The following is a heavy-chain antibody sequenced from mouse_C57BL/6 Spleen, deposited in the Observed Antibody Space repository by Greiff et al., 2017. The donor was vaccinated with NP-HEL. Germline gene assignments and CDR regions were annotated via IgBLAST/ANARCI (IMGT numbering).Heavy chain of an antibody. J-gene: IGHJ4*01. CDR1: GFSLTSYA. V-gene: IGHV2-9-1*01. Sequence: VKLMESGPGLVAPSQSLSITCTVSGFSLTSYAISWVRQPPGKGLEWLGVIWTGGGTNYNSALKSRLSISKDNSKSQVFLKMNSLQTDDTARYYCAREKGGLHYAMDYWGQGTSVTVSS. CDR2: IWTGGGT. CDR3: AREKGGLHYAMDY.